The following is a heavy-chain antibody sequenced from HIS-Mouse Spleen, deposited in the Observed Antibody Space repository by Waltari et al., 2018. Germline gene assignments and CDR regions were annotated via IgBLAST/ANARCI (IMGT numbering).Heavy chain of an antibody. CDR2: INPKSGGT. Sequence: QVQLVQSGAEVKKPGASVKVSCKASGYTFTGYYMHWVRQAPGQGLGWMEWINPKSGGTNYAQKLQGRVTMTRDTSISTAYMELSRLRSDDTAVYYCARGPDEKDYAFDIWGQGTMVTVSS. J-gene: IGHJ3*02. CDR3: ARGPDEKDYAFDI. CDR1: GYTFTGYY. V-gene: IGHV1-2*02. D-gene: IGHD2-15*01.